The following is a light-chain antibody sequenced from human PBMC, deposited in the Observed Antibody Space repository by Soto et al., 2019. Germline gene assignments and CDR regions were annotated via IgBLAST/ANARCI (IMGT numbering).Light chain of an antibody. CDR1: SSDVGNYNL. CDR2: EVT. J-gene: IGLJ1*01. Sequence: QSVLTQPASVSGSPGQSITISCTGTSSDVGNYNLVSWYQHHPGKAPNLMISEVTKRPSGVSNRFSGSKSGNTASLTISGLQAEDEADYYCCSYAGSSTYVFGTGTQLTVL. V-gene: IGLV2-23*02. CDR3: CSYAGSSTYV.